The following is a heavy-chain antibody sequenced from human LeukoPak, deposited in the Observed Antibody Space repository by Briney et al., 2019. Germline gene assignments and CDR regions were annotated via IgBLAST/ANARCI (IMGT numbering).Heavy chain of an antibody. CDR3: ASRIDYSYGIDY. J-gene: IGHJ4*02. Sequence: SETLSLTCAVSGGSISSGGYYWSWIRQHPGKGLEWIGYIYYSGSTYYNPSLKSRVTISEDTSKNQFSLKLSSVTAADTAVYYCASRIDYSYGIDYWGQGTLVTVSS. CDR1: GGSISSGGYY. D-gene: IGHD5-18*01. CDR2: IYYSGST. V-gene: IGHV4-31*11.